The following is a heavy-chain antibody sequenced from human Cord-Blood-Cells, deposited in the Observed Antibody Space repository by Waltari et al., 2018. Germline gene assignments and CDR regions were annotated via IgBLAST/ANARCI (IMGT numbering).Heavy chain of an antibody. CDR1: GFTFSSYE. CDR2: IRSRGSTI. CDR3: ARDGVLLWFGELFDY. Sequence: EVQLVESGGGLVQPGGSLRLSCAASGFTFSSYEMSWVRQAPGKGLEWGSYIRSRGSTIYYAASVKRRFTISRDNAKNSLYLRMNSLRAEDTAVYYCARDGVLLWFGELFDYWGQGTLVTVSS. J-gene: IGHJ4*02. D-gene: IGHD3-10*01. V-gene: IGHV3-48*03.